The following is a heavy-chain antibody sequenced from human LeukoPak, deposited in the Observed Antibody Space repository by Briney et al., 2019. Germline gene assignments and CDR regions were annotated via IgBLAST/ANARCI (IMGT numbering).Heavy chain of an antibody. Sequence: GGSLRLSCAAPGFTFDDYAMHWVRQAPGKGLEWVSGISWNSGSIGYADSVKGRFTISRDNAKNSLYLQMNSLRAEDTALYYCAKAVGATTYYFDYWGQGTLVTVSS. CDR2: ISWNSGSI. D-gene: IGHD1-26*01. CDR3: AKAVGATTYYFDY. CDR1: GFTFDDYA. J-gene: IGHJ4*02. V-gene: IGHV3-9*01.